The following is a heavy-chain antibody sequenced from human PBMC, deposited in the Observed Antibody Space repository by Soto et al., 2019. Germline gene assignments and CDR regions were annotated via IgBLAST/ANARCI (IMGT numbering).Heavy chain of an antibody. CDR3: AKDAVRGYNPYYYGMDV. D-gene: IGHD5-18*01. CDR2: ISYDGSNK. Sequence: GGSLRLSCAASGFTFSSYGMHWVRQAPGKGLEWVAVISYDGSNKYYADSVKGRFTISRDNSKNTLYLQMNSLRAEDTAVYYCAKDAVRGYNPYYYGMDVWGQGTTVTVSS. J-gene: IGHJ6*02. CDR1: GFTFSSYG. V-gene: IGHV3-30*18.